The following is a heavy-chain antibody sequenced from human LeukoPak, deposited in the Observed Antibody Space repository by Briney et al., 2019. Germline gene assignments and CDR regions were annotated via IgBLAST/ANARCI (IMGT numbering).Heavy chain of an antibody. Sequence: ASVRVSCKASGYTLIVSNTTGVRQAPGQGLEWMARISTYNGNTDYARNLQDRVTMTKDTSTSTAYMELRSLRSDDTAVYYCARARTYYYGWGTYPYGAFDIWGQGTMVSVAS. CDR3: ARARTYYYGWGTYPYGAFDI. CDR1: GYTLIVSN. V-gene: IGHV1-18*01. CDR2: ISTYNGNT. J-gene: IGHJ3*02. D-gene: IGHD3-10*01.